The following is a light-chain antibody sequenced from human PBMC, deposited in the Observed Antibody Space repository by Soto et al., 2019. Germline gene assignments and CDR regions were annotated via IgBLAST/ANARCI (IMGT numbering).Light chain of an antibody. V-gene: IGLV2-11*01. CDR1: SSDVGSYNY. CDR2: DVT. J-gene: IGLJ3*02. Sequence: QSVLTQPRSVSGSPGQSVTISCTGSSSDVGSYNYVSWYQQHPGKAPKLMIYDVTKRPSGVPDRFSGSKSGNTASLTISGLQAKDEADYYCCSYADSYTWVFGGGTQLTVL. CDR3: CSYADSYTWV.